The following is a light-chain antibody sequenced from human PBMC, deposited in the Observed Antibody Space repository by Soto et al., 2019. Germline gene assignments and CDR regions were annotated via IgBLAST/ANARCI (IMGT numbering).Light chain of an antibody. CDR1: SSNIGSNT. Sequence: QSVLTQPPSASGTPGQRVTISCSGSSSNIGSNTVNWYKQLPGTAPKLLIYSNKQRPSGVPDLFSGSKAGTSASLAISGLQSEDEADYYCAEWDDSLNVHVVFGGGTKLTVL. CDR2: SNK. CDR3: AEWDDSLNVHVV. V-gene: IGLV1-44*01. J-gene: IGLJ2*01.